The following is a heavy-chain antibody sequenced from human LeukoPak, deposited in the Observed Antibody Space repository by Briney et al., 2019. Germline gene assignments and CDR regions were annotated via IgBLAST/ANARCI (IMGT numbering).Heavy chain of an antibody. CDR1: GFTFSSYA. J-gene: IGHJ4*02. CDR2: ISGSGGST. D-gene: IGHD6-19*01. CDR3: ARRSGIAVAGAFDY. Sequence: GGSLRLSCAASGFTFSSYAMHWVRQAPGKGLEWVSAISGSGGSTYYADSVKGRFTISRDNSKNTLYLQMNSLRAEDTAVYYCARRSGIAVAGAFDYWGQGTLVTVSS. V-gene: IGHV3-23*01.